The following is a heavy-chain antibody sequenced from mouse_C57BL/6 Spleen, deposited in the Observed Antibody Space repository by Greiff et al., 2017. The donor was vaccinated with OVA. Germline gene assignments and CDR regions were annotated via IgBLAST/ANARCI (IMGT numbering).Heavy chain of an antibody. D-gene: IGHD2-4*01. CDR1: GFSLTSYG. CDR2: IWSGGST. CDR3: ARNYYDYDGYFDY. Sequence: QVHVKQSGPGLVQPSQSLSITCTVSGFSLTSYGVHWVRQSPGKGLEWLGVIWSGGSTDYNAAFISRLSISKDNSKSQVFFKMNSLQADDTAIYYCARNYYDYDGYFDYWGQGTTLTVSS. V-gene: IGHV2-2*01. J-gene: IGHJ2*01.